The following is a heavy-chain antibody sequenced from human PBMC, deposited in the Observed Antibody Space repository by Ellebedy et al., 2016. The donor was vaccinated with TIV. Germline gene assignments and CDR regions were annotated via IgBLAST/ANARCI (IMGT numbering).Heavy chain of an antibody. D-gene: IGHD4-17*01. CDR2: IWYDGSNK. CDR1: GFTLSSYG. Sequence: GESLKISXAASGFTLSSYGMHWVRQAPGKGLEWVAVIWYDGSNKYYADSVKGRFTISRDNSKNTLYLQMNSLRAEDTAVYYCARHYGDYGKDHWGQGTLVTVSS. CDR3: ARHYGDYGKDH. J-gene: IGHJ4*02. V-gene: IGHV3-33*01.